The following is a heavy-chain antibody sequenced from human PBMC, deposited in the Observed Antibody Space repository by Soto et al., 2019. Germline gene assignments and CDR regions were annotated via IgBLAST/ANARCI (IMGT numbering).Heavy chain of an antibody. CDR2: INPSGGST. Sequence: ASVKVSCKASGYTFTSYYMHWVRQAPGQGLEWMGIINPSGGSTSYAQKFQGRVTMTRDTSTSTVYMELSSLRSEDTAVYYCARGDSSGYYLNPFDYWGQGTLVTVSS. CDR3: ARGDSSGYYLNPFDY. D-gene: IGHD3-22*01. V-gene: IGHV1-46*03. CDR1: GYTFTSYY. J-gene: IGHJ4*02.